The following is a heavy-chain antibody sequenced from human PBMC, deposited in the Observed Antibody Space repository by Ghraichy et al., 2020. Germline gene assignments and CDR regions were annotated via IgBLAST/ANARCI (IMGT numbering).Heavy chain of an antibody. CDR1: GGSFSNYY. V-gene: IGHV4-34*01. J-gene: IGHJ4*02. Sequence: SETLSLTCAVYGGSFSNYYWSWIRQSPGKGLEWIGEINHSGSTKYIPSLKSRVTISVDTSKNQFSLKLSSVTAADTAVYYCARPRIAAAGGRFDYWGQGTLVTVSS. CDR2: INHSGST. CDR3: ARPRIAAAGGRFDY. D-gene: IGHD6-13*01.